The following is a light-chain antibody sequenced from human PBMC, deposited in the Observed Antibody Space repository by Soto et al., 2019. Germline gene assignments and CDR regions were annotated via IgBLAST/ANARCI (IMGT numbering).Light chain of an antibody. J-gene: IGKJ3*01. V-gene: IGKV3-15*01. CDR3: QQYNNWPPLLT. Sequence: EIVMTQSPATLSVSPGERATLSCRASQGVSSNLAWYQQKPGQAPRLLIYGASTRATGIPARFSGSGSGTEFTLTISSLQSEDFAVYSCQQYNNWPPLLTFGPGT. CDR2: GAS. CDR1: QGVSSN.